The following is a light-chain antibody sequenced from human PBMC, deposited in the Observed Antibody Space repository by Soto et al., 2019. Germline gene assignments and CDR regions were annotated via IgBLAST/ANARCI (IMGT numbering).Light chain of an antibody. Sequence: EMVMTKYPDILSVSAGESATPSCRASQSVNSNYLAWYQQHPGQPPRLLIYGISTRATGIPARFSGSGSGTEFSLTISSLQSEDFAVYYCQLYRKRPITFAQGRRLEIK. V-gene: IGKV3-15*01. J-gene: IGKJ5*01. CDR3: QLYRKRPIT. CDR2: GIS. CDR1: QSVNSN.